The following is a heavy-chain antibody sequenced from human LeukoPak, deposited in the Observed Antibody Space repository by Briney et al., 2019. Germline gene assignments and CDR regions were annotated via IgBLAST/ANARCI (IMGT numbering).Heavy chain of an antibody. D-gene: IGHD3-22*01. Sequence: PSETLSLTCTVSGASISSYYWSWIRQPAGRGLEWIGRIYASGTTNYNPSLKSRVTMSVDTSKNQFSLNLSSVTAADTAMYYCARVIYYEGSGYPFDYWGQGTLVTVSS. CDR3: ARVIYYEGSGYPFDY. CDR1: GASISSYY. CDR2: IYASGTT. V-gene: IGHV4-4*07. J-gene: IGHJ4*02.